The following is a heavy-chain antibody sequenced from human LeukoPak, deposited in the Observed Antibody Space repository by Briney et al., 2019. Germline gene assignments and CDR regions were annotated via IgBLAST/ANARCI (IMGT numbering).Heavy chain of an antibody. CDR1: GFTFSRYG. V-gene: IGHV3-33*01. D-gene: IGHD7-27*01. J-gene: IGHJ4*02. CDR3: ARRRSGASGDFDY. CDR2: IWYDGSNK. Sequence: GGSLRLSCGASGFTFSRYGMHWVRQAPGKGLEWVAVIWYDGSNKYYADSVKGRFTISRDNSQNTLYLQMNSLRAEDTAMYYCARRRSGASGDFDYWGQGTLVSVSS.